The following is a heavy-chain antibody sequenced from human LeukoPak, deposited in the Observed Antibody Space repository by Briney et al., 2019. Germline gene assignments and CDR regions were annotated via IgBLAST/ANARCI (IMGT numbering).Heavy chain of an antibody. CDR2: ISYDGSNK. J-gene: IGHJ4*02. CDR3: ANTYYAFWSGSF. V-gene: IGHV3-30-3*01. CDR1: GFTFSSYA. Sequence: GGSLRLSCAASGFTFSSYAMHWVRQAPGKGLEWVAVISYDGSNKYCADSVKGRFTISRDNSKNTVYLQMNSLRAEDTAVYYCANTYYAFWSGSFWGQGTLVTVSS. D-gene: IGHD3-3*01.